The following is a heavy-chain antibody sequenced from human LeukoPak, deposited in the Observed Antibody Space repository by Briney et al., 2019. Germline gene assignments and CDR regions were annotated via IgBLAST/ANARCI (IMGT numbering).Heavy chain of an antibody. CDR1: GFTFSSYE. Sequence: GGSLRLSCAASGFTFSSYEMNWVRQAPGKGLKWVSYISSSGSTIYYADSVKGRFTISRDNAKNSLYLQMNSLRAEDTAVYYCARRGAYYYYGMDVWGQGTTVTVSS. V-gene: IGHV3-48*03. CDR3: ARRGAYYYYGMDV. CDR2: ISSSGSTI. D-gene: IGHD3-10*01. J-gene: IGHJ6*02.